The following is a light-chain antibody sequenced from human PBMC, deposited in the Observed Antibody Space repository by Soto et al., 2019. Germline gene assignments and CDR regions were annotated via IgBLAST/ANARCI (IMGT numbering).Light chain of an antibody. Sequence: EIVLTQSPATLSLSPGQRATLSCRASQSVGSYFAWYQQKPGQAPRLLIYDASNRATGIPDRFSGSGSGTDFTLTISSLEPEDFAVYYCHQRSNWPRTFGQGTNLEIK. CDR2: DAS. J-gene: IGKJ2*01. V-gene: IGKV3-11*01. CDR3: HQRSNWPRT. CDR1: QSVGSY.